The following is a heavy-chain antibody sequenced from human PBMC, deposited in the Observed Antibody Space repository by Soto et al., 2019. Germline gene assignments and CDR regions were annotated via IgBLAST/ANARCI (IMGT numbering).Heavy chain of an antibody. CDR2: ISSSSSYI. J-gene: IGHJ6*03. Sequence: EVQLVESGGGLVKPGGSLRLSCAASGFTFSSYSMNWVRQAPGKGLEWVSSISSSSSYIYYADSVKGRFTISRDNAKNSLYLQMNSLRAEDTAVYYCASLSTDYDFWSGYYYYYMDVWGKGTTVTVSS. CDR3: ASLSTDYDFWSGYYYYYMDV. V-gene: IGHV3-21*01. D-gene: IGHD3-3*01. CDR1: GFTFSSYS.